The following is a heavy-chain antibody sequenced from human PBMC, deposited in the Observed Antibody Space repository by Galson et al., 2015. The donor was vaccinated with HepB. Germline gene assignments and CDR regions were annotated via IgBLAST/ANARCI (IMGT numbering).Heavy chain of an antibody. CDR3: ARDYYYDSSGLYYYGMDV. V-gene: IGHV3-11*01. Sequence: SLRLSCAASGFTFSDYYMSWIRQAPGKGLEWVSYISSSGSTIYYADSVKGRFTISRDNAKNSLYLQMNSLRAEDTAVYYCARDYYYDSSGLYYYGMDVWGQGTTVTVSS. J-gene: IGHJ6*02. CDR2: ISSSGSTI. CDR1: GFTFSDYY. D-gene: IGHD3-22*01.